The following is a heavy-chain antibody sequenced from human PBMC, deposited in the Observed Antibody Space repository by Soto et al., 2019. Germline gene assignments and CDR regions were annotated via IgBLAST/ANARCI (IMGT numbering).Heavy chain of an antibody. CDR2: VSTSGRST. D-gene: IGHD2-15*01. J-gene: IGHJ4*02. CDR1: GLIFSEPT. CDR3: VKQAHGLDGVAFDY. V-gene: IGHV3-64D*06. Sequence: GGPRRFSGSAPGLIFSEPTLYWGRRVQGKGLEAISAVSTSGRSTYYADSVKDRFTISRDNSKNTLFLQMGSLRPEDTAIYYCVKQAHGLDGVAFDYWGQGTQVTVSS.